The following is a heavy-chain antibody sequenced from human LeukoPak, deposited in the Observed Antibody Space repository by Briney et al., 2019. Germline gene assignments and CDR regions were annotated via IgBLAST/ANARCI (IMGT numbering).Heavy chain of an antibody. J-gene: IGHJ6*04. CDR2: ISSSGSTI. CDR1: GFTFDDYD. CDR3: AELGITMIGGV. Sequence: QPGGSLRLSCAASGFTFDDYDMSWVRQAPGKGLEWVSYISSSGSTIYYADSVKGRFTISRDNAKNSLYLQMNSLRAEDTAVYYCAELGITMIGGVWGKGTTVTISS. V-gene: IGHV3-48*03. D-gene: IGHD3-10*02.